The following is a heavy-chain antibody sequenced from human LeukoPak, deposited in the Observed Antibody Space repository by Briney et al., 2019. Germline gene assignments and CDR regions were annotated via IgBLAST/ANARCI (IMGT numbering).Heavy chain of an antibody. Sequence: ASVKVSCKASGYTLTSYGISWVRQAPGQGLEWMGLINPNSGGTNYAQKFQGRVTMTRDASISTAYMELSKLTSDDTAVYYCARDKGTLGGDSWGPGTLVTVSS. V-gene: IGHV1-2*02. CDR2: INPNSGGT. J-gene: IGHJ4*02. D-gene: IGHD3-16*01. CDR3: ARDKGTLGGDS. CDR1: GYTLTSYG.